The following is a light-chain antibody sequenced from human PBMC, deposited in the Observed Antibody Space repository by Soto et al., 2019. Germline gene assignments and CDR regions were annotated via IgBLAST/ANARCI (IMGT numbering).Light chain of an antibody. CDR2: GVR. V-gene: IGLV2-23*02. CDR1: SSDVGSHNF. CDR3: CSDAGSLTWV. J-gene: IGLJ3*02. Sequence: QSVLTQPASVSGSPGQSITISCTGTSSDVGSHNFVSWYQQHPGKAPKLMIYGVRERPSGVSNRFSGSKSGNTASLTISGLQAEDEADYYCCSDAGSLTWVFGGGTKLT.